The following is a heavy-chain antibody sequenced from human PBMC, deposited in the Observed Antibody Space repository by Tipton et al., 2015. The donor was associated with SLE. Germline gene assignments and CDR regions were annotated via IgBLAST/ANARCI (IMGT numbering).Heavy chain of an antibody. CDR1: GGSLSSYY. D-gene: IGHD3-16*01. CDR2: IFYTGST. Sequence: TLSLTCTVSGGSLSSYYWTWIRQPPGKGLEWIGHIFYTGSTRYNPSLKSRVTISVDTSKSQIFLKMSSVTAADTAVYYCARDSLNWGSYYHGMDVWGQGTTVTVSS. J-gene: IGHJ6*02. CDR3: ARDSLNWGSYYHGMDV. V-gene: IGHV4-59*01.